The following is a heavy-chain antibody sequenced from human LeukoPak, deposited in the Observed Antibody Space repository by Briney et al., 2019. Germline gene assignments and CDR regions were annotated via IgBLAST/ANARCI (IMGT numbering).Heavy chain of an antibody. V-gene: IGHV3-30*18. CDR1: GFIFGSHG. D-gene: IGHD3-9*01. Sequence: PGGSLRLSCTTSGFIFGSHGMHWVRQAPGKGLEWVAVISSDGSNKYYADSVKGRFTVSRDNSKITLSLQMNSLRPEDTAVYYCAKEKFDWGTMYYFDYWGQGTLVTVSS. J-gene: IGHJ4*02. CDR3: AKEKFDWGTMYYFDY. CDR2: ISSDGSNK.